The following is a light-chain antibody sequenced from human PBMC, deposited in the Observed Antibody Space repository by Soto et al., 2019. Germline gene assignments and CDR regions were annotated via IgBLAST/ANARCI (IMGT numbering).Light chain of an antibody. CDR1: QSVGSSQ. J-gene: IGKJ4*01. CDR3: QQYDRSPLT. V-gene: IGKV3-20*01. CDR2: GAS. Sequence: EIVLTQSPGTLALSPGERATLSCRASQSVGSSQLAWYQQKPGQAPRLLIYGASSRATDIPDRFSGSGSGTDFTLTISRLEPEDVAVYYCQQYDRSPLTFGGGTKVEIK.